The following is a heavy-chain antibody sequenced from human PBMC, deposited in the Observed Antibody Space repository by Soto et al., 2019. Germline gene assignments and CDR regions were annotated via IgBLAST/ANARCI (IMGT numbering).Heavy chain of an antibody. J-gene: IGHJ5*02. V-gene: IGHV3-48*03. CDR3: ARVPIAARRRGNWFDP. CDR1: GFTFSSYE. CDR2: ISSSGSTI. D-gene: IGHD6-6*01. Sequence: PGGSLRLSCAASGFTFSSYEMNWVRQAPGKGLEWVSYISSSGSTIYYADSVKGRFTISRDNAKNSLYLQMNSLRAEDTAVYYCARVPIAARRRGNWFDPWGQGTLVTVSS.